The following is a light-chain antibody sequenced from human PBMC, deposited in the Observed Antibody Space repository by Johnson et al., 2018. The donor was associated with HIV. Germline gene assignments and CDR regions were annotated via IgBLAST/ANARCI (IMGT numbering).Light chain of an antibody. J-gene: IGLJ1*01. CDR3: GTWVSSLSAHV. Sequence: QSVLTQPPSVSAAPGQKVTISCSGSSSNIGNNYVSWYQQLPGTAPKLLIYENNKRPSGIPDRFSGSKSGTSATLGITGLQTGGEADYYGGTWVSSLSAHVFGTGTKVTVL. CDR2: ENN. CDR1: SSNIGNNY. V-gene: IGLV1-51*02.